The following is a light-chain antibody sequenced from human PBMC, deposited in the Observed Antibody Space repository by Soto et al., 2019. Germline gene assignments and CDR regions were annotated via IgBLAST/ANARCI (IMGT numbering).Light chain of an antibody. Sequence: DIQMTQSPSSLSASVGDRVTITCRATQSINNYLNWYQQKPGKAPKLLIYTASTLQSGVPSRFCGSGSGTDFTLTISRLQPEYFANYYCQQSYSTRAFGHGTKVDI. J-gene: IGKJ3*01. CDR3: QQSYSTRA. V-gene: IGKV1-39*01. CDR2: TAS. CDR1: QSINNY.